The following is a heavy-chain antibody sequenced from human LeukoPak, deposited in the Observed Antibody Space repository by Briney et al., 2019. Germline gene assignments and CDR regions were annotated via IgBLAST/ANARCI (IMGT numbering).Heavy chain of an antibody. V-gene: IGHV1-8*01. CDR3: ARGLGSYDSSELTWPMISF. D-gene: IGHD3-22*01. Sequence: GASVKVSCKASGYTFTGYEINWVRQATGQGLEWMGWMNPNSGDTAYAQKFQDRVTMTRSTSISTAYMELSSLRSEDTAVYYCARGLGSYDSSELTWPMISFWGQGTLVTVSS. CDR1: GYTFTGYE. CDR2: MNPNSGDT. J-gene: IGHJ4*02.